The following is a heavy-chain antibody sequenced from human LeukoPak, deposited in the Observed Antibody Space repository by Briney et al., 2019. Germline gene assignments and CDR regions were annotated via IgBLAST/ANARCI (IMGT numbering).Heavy chain of an antibody. V-gene: IGHV4-34*01. CDR3: ARLNRYFDLHYYYYYGMDV. CDR2: INHSGST. CDR1: GGSFSGYY. J-gene: IGHJ6*02. Sequence: NPSETLSLPCAVYGGSFSGYYWSWIRQPPGKGLEWIGEINHSGSTNYNPSLKSRVTISVDTSKNQFSLKLSSVTAADTAVYYCARLNRYFDLHYYYYYGMDVWGQGTTVTVSS. D-gene: IGHD3-9*01.